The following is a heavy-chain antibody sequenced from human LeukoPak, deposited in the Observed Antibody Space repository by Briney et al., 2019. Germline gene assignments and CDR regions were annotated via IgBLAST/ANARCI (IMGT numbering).Heavy chain of an antibody. CDR2: ISTSGGTI. CDR3: ARFLYYYDSSPLDY. V-gene: IGHV3-11*01. D-gene: IGHD3-22*01. CDR1: QFTFSDYY. J-gene: IGHJ4*02. Sequence: GWSLRLSCAASQFTFSDYYMSWIRQAPGKGLEWVSYISTSGGTIYYGDSVKGRFTISRDNAKNSLYLQMNSLQVEDTAVYYCARFLYYYDSSPLDYWGQGTLVTVSS.